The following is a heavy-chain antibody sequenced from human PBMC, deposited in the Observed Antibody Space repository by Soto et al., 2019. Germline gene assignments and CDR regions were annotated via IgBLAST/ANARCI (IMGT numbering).Heavy chain of an antibody. CDR2: ISSSSSTI. CDR3: ARMTSVTTADY. CDR1: GFTFSGYS. Sequence: GGSLRTSFAASGFTFSGYSLNWVRQAPGKGLEWVSYISSSSSTIHYADSVKGRFTISRDNAKNSLYLQMNSLRDDDTAVYYCARMTSVTTADYWGQGTLVTVS. J-gene: IGHJ4*02. V-gene: IGHV3-48*02. D-gene: IGHD4-17*01.